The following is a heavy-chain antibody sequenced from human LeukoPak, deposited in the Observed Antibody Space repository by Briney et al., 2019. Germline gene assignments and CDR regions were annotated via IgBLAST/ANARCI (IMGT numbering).Heavy chain of an antibody. V-gene: IGHV3-23*01. D-gene: IGHD5-12*01. Sequence: PGGSLRLSCEASGFPFSSYAMGWVRQAPGKGLGWVSVISGSGDSTYYADSVEGRCTSSRDNSKDALYLQMNSLRAEDTAVYYCARVGYSGYDYDYWGQGTLVTVSS. CDR2: ISGSGDST. CDR1: GFPFSSYA. CDR3: ARVGYSGYDYDY. J-gene: IGHJ4*02.